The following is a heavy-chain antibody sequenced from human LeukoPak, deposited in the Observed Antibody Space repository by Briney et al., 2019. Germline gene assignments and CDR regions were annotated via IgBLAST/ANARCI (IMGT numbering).Heavy chain of an antibody. D-gene: IGHD2-2*01. J-gene: IGHJ4*02. CDR3: ASQRRPSCCLGG. V-gene: IGHV3-48*01. CDR2: ISSSSSTI. Sequence: GGSLRLSCAASGFTFSSYSMNWVRQAPGKGLEWVSYISSSSSTIYYADSVKGRFTISRDNAKNSPYLQMNSLRAEDTAVYYCASQRRPSCCLGGWGQGTLVTVSS. CDR1: GFTFSSYS.